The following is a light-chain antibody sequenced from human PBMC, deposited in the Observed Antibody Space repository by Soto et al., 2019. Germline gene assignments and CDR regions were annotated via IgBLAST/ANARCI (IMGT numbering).Light chain of an antibody. CDR2: DAS. CDR3: QQFSSYPLT. J-gene: IGKJ4*01. V-gene: IGKV3-20*01. CDR1: QTVRNNY. Sequence: EVVLTNSPGALSLYPGERATLSCRASQTVRNNYLAWYQQNPGQAPRLLIYDASSRATGIPDRFSGGGSGTDFTLTISRLEPEDFAVYYCQQFSSYPLTFGGGTKVDIK.